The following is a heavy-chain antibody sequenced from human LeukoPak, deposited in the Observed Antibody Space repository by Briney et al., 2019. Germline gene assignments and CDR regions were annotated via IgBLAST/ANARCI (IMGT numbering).Heavy chain of an antibody. Sequence: ASVKVSCKASGYTFTSYDINWVRQAPGQGLEWMGWMNPNSGNTGYAQKFQGRVTMTRNTAISAAYMELSSLRSEDTAVYYCARGRGPPRRAVAGNLAYWGQGTLVTVPS. CDR3: ARGRGPPRRAVAGNLAY. V-gene: IGHV1-8*01. J-gene: IGHJ4*02. CDR1: GYTFTSYD. D-gene: IGHD6-19*01. CDR2: MNPNSGNT.